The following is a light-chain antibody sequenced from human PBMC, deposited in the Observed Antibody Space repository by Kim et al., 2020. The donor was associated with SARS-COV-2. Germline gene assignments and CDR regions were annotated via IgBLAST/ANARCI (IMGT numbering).Light chain of an antibody. V-gene: IGKV3-15*01. CDR2: GAS. J-gene: IGKJ4*01. CDR1: QSVSSN. CDR3: HQYNHSPLT. Sequence: EIVMTQSPATLSMSPGERATLSCRASQSVSSNLAWYQQTPGQAPRLLIYGASTRATGIPARFSGSGSGTEFTLTISSLQSEDFAVYYCHQYNHSPLTFGGGTKVDIK.